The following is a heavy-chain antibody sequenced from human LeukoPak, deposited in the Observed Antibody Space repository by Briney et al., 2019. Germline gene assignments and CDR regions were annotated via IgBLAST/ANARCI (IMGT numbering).Heavy chain of an antibody. CDR2: INPHIPNTDDT. J-gene: IGHJ4*02. CDR1: GYTLIDYY. Sequence: ASVKVSCKASGYTLIDYYIHWVRHAPGQGLEWMGRINPHIPNTDDTDYAQNFQGSVTMTRDTSISTAFMELSRLTSDDTAVYNCARDLPSTSNWELDYWGQGTLVTVSS. CDR3: ARDLPSTSNWELDY. D-gene: IGHD7-27*01. V-gene: IGHV1-2*06.